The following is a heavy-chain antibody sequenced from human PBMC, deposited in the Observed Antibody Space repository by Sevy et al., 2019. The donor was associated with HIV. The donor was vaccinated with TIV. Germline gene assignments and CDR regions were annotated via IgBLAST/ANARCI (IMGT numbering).Heavy chain of an antibody. CDR2: IYYSGST. V-gene: IGHV4-59*01. CDR1: GGSISSYY. Sequence: SETLSLTCTVSGGSISSYYWSWIRQPPGKGLEWIGYIYYSGSTNYNPSLKSRVTISVDTSKNQFSLKLSSVTAADTAVYYRARDRGGVSEKHWFDPWGQGTLVTISS. CDR3: ARDRGGVSEKHWFDP. J-gene: IGHJ5*02. D-gene: IGHD3-10*01.